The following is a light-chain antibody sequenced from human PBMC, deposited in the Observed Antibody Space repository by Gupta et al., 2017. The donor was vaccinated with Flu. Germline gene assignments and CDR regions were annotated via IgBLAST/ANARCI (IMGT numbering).Light chain of an antibody. Sequence: DRVTIPCRASRSISSYLNWYQQKPGKAPKLLIYAASSLQSGVPSRFSGSRSGTDFTLTISSLQPEDFATYYCQQSYSTPPWTFGQGTKVEIK. J-gene: IGKJ1*01. CDR1: RSISSY. CDR3: QQSYSTPPWT. V-gene: IGKV1-39*01. CDR2: AAS.